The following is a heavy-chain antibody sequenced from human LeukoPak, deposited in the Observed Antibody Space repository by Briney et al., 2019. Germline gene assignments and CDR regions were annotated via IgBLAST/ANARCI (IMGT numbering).Heavy chain of an antibody. Sequence: SETLSLTCTASGCSISSHYWSWIRQPPGKGLEWIGYIYYSGSTNYNPSLKSRVTISVDTSKNQFSLKLSSVTAADTAVYYCARSKRQNYYYYYMDVWGKGTTVTVSS. CDR3: ARSKRQNYYYYYMDV. CDR2: IYYSGST. V-gene: IGHV4-59*11. CDR1: GCSISSHY. J-gene: IGHJ6*03.